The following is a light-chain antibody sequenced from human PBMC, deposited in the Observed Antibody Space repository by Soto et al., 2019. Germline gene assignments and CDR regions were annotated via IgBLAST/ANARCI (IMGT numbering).Light chain of an antibody. CDR1: QNLGDGR. CDR3: EEHASI. Sequence: VLTQSPGTLSLSPMERATLSCMANQNLGDGRLAWYQQKPGQPPTLLIYDASTRATGIPDRFSGSGSGTDFPLTISRMEPEDFAVYYCEEHASIFGQGTRLEIK. CDR2: DAS. V-gene: IGKV3-20*01. J-gene: IGKJ5*01.